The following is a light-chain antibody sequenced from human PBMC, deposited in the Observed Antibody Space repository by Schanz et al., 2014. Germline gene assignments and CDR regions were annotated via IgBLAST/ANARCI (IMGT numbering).Light chain of an antibody. CDR2: DAS. Sequence: EIVLTQTPGTLSLSPGERAALSCRASQIVITNFLAWYQQKPGQAPRLLISDASNRATGVPDRFSGSGSGTDFTLTISRLEPEDSAVYYCQQYNNWPPITFGQGTRLEIK. J-gene: IGKJ5*01. V-gene: IGKV3-20*01. CDR1: QIVITNF. CDR3: QQYNNWPPIT.